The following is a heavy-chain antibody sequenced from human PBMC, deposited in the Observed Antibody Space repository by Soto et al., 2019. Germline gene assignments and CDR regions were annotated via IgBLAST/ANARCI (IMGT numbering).Heavy chain of an antibody. CDR1: GYTFTDYY. CDR2: INPNSGGT. V-gene: IGHV1-2*02. D-gene: IGHD2-15*01. J-gene: IGHJ5*02. Sequence: ASVKVTCKASGYTFTDYYIHWVRQAPGQGLEWMGWINPNSGGTNYAQKFQGRVTMTRDTSISTAYMELSRLISDDTAVYYCARGDVRVVASFDPWGQGALVTLSS. CDR3: ARGDVRVVASFDP.